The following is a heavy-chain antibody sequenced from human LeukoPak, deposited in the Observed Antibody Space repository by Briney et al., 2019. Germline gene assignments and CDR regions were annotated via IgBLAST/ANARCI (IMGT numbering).Heavy chain of an antibody. V-gene: IGHV4-59*01. CDR3: ARVDSSNWYDSRGYFDY. D-gene: IGHD6-13*01. CDR1: GGSFSGYY. CDR2: IYYTGST. J-gene: IGHJ4*02. Sequence: SETLSLTCAVYGGSFSGYYWSWIRQPPGKGLEWIGYIYYTGSTNYNPSLKSRVTISVDTSKNQFSPKLSSVTAADTAVYYCARVDSSNWYDSRGYFDYWGQGTLVTVSS.